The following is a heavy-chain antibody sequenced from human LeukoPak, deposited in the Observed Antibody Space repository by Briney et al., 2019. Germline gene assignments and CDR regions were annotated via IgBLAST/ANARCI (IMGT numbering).Heavy chain of an antibody. D-gene: IGHD3-10*01. V-gene: IGHV4-59*01. Sequence: TTSETLSLTCTVSGGSISSYHWNWIRQPPGKGLEWIGYIYNSGSTNNNPSLKSRVTISVDTSKKQFSLKLSSVTAADTAVYYCARETPYGSGSYPFDYWGQGILVTVSS. CDR3: ARETPYGSGSYPFDY. J-gene: IGHJ4*02. CDR1: GGSISSYH. CDR2: IYNSGST.